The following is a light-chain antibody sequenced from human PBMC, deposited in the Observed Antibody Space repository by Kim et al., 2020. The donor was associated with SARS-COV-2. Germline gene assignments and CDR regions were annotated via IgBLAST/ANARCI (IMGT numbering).Light chain of an antibody. J-gene: IGKJ4*01. CDR3: QQYDDWPLT. CDR1: QSVGSN. V-gene: IGKV3-15*01. Sequence: GSPGQRVTLSCRASQSVGSNFAWYQQKPGQAPRLLIYGASSRAPGVPGRVTASGSGTQFSLTITSLQSEDFAVYYCQQYDDWPLTFGGGTKVDIK. CDR2: GAS.